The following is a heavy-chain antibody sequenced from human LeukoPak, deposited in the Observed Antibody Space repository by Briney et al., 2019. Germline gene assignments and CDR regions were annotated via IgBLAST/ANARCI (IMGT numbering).Heavy chain of an antibody. CDR1: GFTFSNAW. CDR3: TTDPATTVTTFVY. V-gene: IGHV3-15*01. Sequence: GGSLRLSCAASGFTFSNAWMSWVRQAPGKGLEWVGRIKSKTDGGTTDYAAPVKGRFTISRDDSKNTLYLQMNSLKTEDTAVYYCTTDPATTVTTFVYWGQGTLVTVSS. D-gene: IGHD4-17*01. J-gene: IGHJ4*02. CDR2: IKSKTDGGTT.